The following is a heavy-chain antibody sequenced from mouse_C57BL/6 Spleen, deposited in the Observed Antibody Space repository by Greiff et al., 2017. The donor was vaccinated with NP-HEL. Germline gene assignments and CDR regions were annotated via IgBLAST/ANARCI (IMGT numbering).Heavy chain of an antibody. Sequence: QVQLKQSGPGLVAPSQSLSITCTVSGFSLTSYAISWVRQPPGKGLEGLGVMWTGGGTNYNLALKSRLSISKDNSKSQVFLKMNSLQTDDTARYYCARKGRLRGAMDYWGQGTSVTVSS. CDR2: MWTGGGT. V-gene: IGHV2-9-1*01. CDR3: ARKGRLRGAMDY. J-gene: IGHJ4*01. CDR1: GFSLTSYA. D-gene: IGHD2-4*01.